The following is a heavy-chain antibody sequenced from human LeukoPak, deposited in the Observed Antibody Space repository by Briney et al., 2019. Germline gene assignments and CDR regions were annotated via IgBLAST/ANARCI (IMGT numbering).Heavy chain of an antibody. CDR1: GFTFSSYS. V-gene: IGHV3-48*01. D-gene: IGHD3-3*01. CDR3: ASVPFWSGTSEFDP. CDR2: ISSSSSTI. J-gene: IGHJ5*02. Sequence: GGSLRLSCAASGFTFSSYSMNWVRQAPGKGLEWVSYISSSSSTIYYADSVKGRFTISRDNAKNSLYLHMNSLRAEDTAVYYCASVPFWSGTSEFDPWGQGTLVTVSS.